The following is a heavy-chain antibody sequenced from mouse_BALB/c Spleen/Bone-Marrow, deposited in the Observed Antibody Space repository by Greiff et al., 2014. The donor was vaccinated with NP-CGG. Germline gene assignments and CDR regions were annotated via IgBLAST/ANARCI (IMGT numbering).Heavy chain of an antibody. J-gene: IGHJ4*01. Sequence: VQLKHSGGDLVYPGGSLKLSCAASGFTFSSYGMSWVRQTPDTRLEWVATINSGGTNTYYPDSMKGRFTISRDNAKNTLYLQMSSLRSEDTAMYYCTRRGIYDERTAMDYWGRGTSVTVSS. CDR3: TRRGIYDERTAMDY. CDR1: GFTFSSYG. V-gene: IGHV5-6*01. CDR2: INSGGTNT. D-gene: IGHD2-12*01.